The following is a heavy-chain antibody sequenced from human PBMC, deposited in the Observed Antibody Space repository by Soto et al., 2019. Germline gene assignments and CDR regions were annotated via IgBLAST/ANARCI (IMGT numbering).Heavy chain of an antibody. D-gene: IGHD6-6*01. CDR2: IYYSGST. CDR1: GGSISSYY. CDR3: ARDRGSSSAGLQYYYYYYGMDV. J-gene: IGHJ6*02. V-gene: IGHV4-59*01. Sequence: SETLSLTCTVFGGSISSYYWSWIRQPPGKELEWIGYIYYSGSTNYNPSLKSRVTISVDTSKNQFSLKLSSVTAADTAVYYCARDRGSSSAGLQYYYYYYGMDVWGQGTTVTVSS.